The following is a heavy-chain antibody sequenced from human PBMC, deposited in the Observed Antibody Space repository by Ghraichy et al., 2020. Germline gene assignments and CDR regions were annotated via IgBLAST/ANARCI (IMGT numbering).Heavy chain of an antibody. D-gene: IGHD6-19*01. CDR2: IQYDGSNK. CDR3: AKDKEWLADYYFYGMDV. CDR1: GFTFSSYG. Sequence: LSLTCAASGFTFSSYGINWVRQAPGKGLEWVAFIQYDGSNKYYADSVKGRFTISRDNSKNTLYLQMNSLRAEDTAVYYCAKDKEWLADYYFYGMDVWGQGTTVTVSS. J-gene: IGHJ6*02. V-gene: IGHV3-30*02.